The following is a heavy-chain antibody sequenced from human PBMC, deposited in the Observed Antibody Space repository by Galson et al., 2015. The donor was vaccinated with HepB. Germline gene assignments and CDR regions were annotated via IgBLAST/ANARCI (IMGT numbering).Heavy chain of an antibody. CDR3: ARDMEYYYGSGSYSPNDAFDI. Sequence: SVKVSCKASGYTFTSYYMHWVRQAPGQGLEWMGIINPSGGSTSYAQKFQGRVTMTRDTSTSTVYMELSSLRSEDTAVYYCARDMEYYYGSGSYSPNDAFDIWGQGTMVTVSS. CDR2: INPSGGST. D-gene: IGHD3-10*01. V-gene: IGHV1-46*03. CDR1: GYTFTSYY. J-gene: IGHJ3*02.